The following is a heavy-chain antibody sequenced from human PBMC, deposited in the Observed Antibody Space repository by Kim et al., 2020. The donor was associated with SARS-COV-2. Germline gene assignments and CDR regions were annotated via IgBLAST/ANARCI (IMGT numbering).Heavy chain of an antibody. Sequence: ASVKVSCKASGYTFTSYGISWVRQAPGQGLEWMGWISAYNGNTNYAQILQGRVTMTTDTSTSTAYMELRSLRSDDTALYYCAIGVGYSYANDAFDIWGQGALVTVSS. CDR2: ISAYNGNT. CDR3: AIGVGYSYANDAFDI. CDR1: GYTFTSYG. V-gene: IGHV1-18*01. D-gene: IGHD5-18*01. J-gene: IGHJ3*02.